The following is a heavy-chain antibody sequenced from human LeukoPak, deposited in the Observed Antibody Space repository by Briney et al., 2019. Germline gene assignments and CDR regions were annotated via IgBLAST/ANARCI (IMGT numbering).Heavy chain of an antibody. CDR3: AKDPWGFGELT. CDR2: ISGSGGST. CDR1: GFTFSSYA. V-gene: IGHV3-23*01. D-gene: IGHD3-10*01. J-gene: IGHJ4*02. Sequence: PGGSLRLSCAASGFTFSSYAMSWVRQAPGKGLEWVSAISGSGGSTYYADSVKGRFTVSRDNSKNTLYLQMNSLRAEDTGVYYCAKDPWGFGELTWGQGTLVTVSS.